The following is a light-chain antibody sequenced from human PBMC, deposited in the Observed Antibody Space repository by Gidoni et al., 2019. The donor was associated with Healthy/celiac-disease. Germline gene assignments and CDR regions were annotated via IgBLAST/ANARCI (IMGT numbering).Light chain of an antibody. V-gene: IGKV1-39*01. J-gene: IGKJ2*01. Sequence: DIQMTQSPSSLSASVGDRVTITCRASQSISSYLNWYQQKPGKAPKLLIYAASSLQSGVPARFSGSGSGTDFTLTSSSLQPEDFATYYCQQSDSTPFGQGTKLEIK. CDR1: QSISSY. CDR2: AAS. CDR3: QQSDSTP.